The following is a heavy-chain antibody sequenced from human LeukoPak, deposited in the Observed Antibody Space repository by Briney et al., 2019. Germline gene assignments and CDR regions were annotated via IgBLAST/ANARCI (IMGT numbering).Heavy chain of an antibody. V-gene: IGHV3-23*01. CDR3: AKGEQWLTRSPFDY. CDR1: GFTFSSYA. J-gene: IGHJ4*02. Sequence: GGSLRLSCAASGFTFSSYAMSWVRQAPGKGLEWVPAISGSGGSTYYADSVKGRFTISRDNSKNTLYLQMNSLRAEDTAVYYCAKGEQWLTRSPFDYWGQGTLVTVSS. D-gene: IGHD6-19*01. CDR2: ISGSGGST.